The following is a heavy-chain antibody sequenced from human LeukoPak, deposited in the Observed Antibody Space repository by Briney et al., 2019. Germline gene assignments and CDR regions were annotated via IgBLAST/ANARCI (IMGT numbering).Heavy chain of an antibody. CDR3: ARDRTTMVRDYYYYMDV. V-gene: IGHV3-21*01. CDR1: GFTFSSYS. J-gene: IGHJ6*03. Sequence: PGGSLRLSCAASGFTFSSYSMNWVRQAPGKGLEYVSSISSSSSYIYYADSVKGRFTISRDNAKNSLYLQMNSLRAEDTAVYYCARDRTTMVRDYYYYMDVWGKGTTVTVSS. D-gene: IGHD3-10*01. CDR2: ISSSSSYI.